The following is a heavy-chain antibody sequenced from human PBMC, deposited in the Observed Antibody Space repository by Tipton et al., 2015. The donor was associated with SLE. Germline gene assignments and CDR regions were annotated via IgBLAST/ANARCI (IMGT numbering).Heavy chain of an antibody. CDR3: ARVGYSGTSPYYYYYMDV. Sequence: LRLSCTVSDASFITSYWSWIRQPPGGGLVWIGYIYYSGSTNYNPTLKSRVAISVDTSKNQFSLNLSSVTAADTAIYYCARVGYSGTSPYYYYYMDVWGKGTTVTVSS. D-gene: IGHD1-26*01. J-gene: IGHJ6*03. CDR1: DASFITSY. CDR2: IYYSGST. V-gene: IGHV4-59*01.